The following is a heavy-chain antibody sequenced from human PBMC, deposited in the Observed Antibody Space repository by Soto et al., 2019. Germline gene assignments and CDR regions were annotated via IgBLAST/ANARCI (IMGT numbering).Heavy chain of an antibody. CDR3: ARNRYSSSPDFDY. Sequence: PSETLSLTCTVSGGSVSSGRYYWSWIRQPPGKGLEWIGYIYYSGSTNYNPSLKSRVTISVDTSKNQFSLKLSSVTAADTAVYYCARNRYSSSPDFDYWGQGTLVTVSS. J-gene: IGHJ4*02. V-gene: IGHV4-61*01. CDR1: GGSVSSGRYY. CDR2: IYYSGST. D-gene: IGHD6-6*01.